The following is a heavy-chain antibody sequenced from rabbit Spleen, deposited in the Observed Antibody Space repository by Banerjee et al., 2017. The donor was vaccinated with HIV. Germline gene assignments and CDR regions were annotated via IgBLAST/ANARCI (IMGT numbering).Heavy chain of an antibody. CDR3: ARNYVNAFDP. D-gene: IGHD1-1*01. J-gene: IGHJ2*01. Sequence: QSLEESGGGLVKPEGSLTLTCKTSGFDLSSYYYMCWVRQAPGKGLEWIACIYGGSSGSTYYASWAKGRFTISKTSSTTVTLQMTSLTAADTATYFCARNYVNAFDPWGPGTLVTVS. CDR1: GFDLSSYYY. V-gene: IGHV1S40*01. CDR2: IYGGSSGST.